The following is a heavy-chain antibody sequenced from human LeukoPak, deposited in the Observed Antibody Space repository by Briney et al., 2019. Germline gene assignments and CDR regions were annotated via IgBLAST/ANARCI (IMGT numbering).Heavy chain of an antibody. J-gene: IGHJ5*02. CDR3: AKGAAAAS. D-gene: IGHD6-13*01. CDR1: WFTLVDFS. V-gene: IGHV3-9*01. Sequence: GGAPRLSCAASWFTLVDFSMHWGRQAPGEGLEWVSGISWNSGSIGYADSVKGRFTISRDNSKNTLYLQMNSLRAEDTAVYYCAKGAAAASWGQGTLVTVSS. CDR2: ISWNSGSI.